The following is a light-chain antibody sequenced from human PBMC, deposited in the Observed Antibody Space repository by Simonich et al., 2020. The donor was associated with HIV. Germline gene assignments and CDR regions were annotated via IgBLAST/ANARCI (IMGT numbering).Light chain of an antibody. CDR2: DVS. J-gene: IGLJ3*02. CDR3: SSYTSSRTLV. CDR1: SSDVGSYDL. Sequence: QSALTQPASVSGSPGQSITISCTGTSSDVGSYDLVSWYQHYPGKAPKLMIYDVSKRPSGVSHRFSGSKSGNTASLTISGLQAEDEADYYCSSYTSSRTLVFGGGTKLTVL. V-gene: IGLV2-14*02.